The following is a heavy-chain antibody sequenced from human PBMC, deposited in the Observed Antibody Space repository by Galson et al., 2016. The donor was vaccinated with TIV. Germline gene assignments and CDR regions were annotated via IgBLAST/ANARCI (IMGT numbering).Heavy chain of an antibody. D-gene: IGHD4-17*01. CDR2: INLKSGDT. V-gene: IGHV1-2*04. J-gene: IGHJ6*02. CDR3: ARIVYGSSALDV. Sequence: SVKVSCKASGYTFTGNYMHWVRQAPGQGLEWMGCINLKSGDTSYAQKFQDCVTMTRDMSISTVYMELSMLRSGDAAVYYCARIVYGSSALDVWGQGTTVTVSS. CDR1: GYTFTGNY.